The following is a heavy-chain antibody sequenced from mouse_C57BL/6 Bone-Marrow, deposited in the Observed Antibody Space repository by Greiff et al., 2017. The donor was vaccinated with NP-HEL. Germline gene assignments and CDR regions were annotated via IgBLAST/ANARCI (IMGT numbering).Heavy chain of an antibody. J-gene: IGHJ3*01. V-gene: IGHV1-19*01. Sequence: EVRLQQSGPVLVKPGASVKMSCKASGYTFTDYYMNWVKQSHGKSLEWIGVINPYNGGTSYNQKFKGKATLTVDKSSSTAYMELNSLTSEDSAVYYCAAGGDYDEAYWGQGTLVTVSA. CDR2: INPYNGGT. CDR3: AAGGDYDEAY. D-gene: IGHD2-4*01. CDR1: GYTFTDYY.